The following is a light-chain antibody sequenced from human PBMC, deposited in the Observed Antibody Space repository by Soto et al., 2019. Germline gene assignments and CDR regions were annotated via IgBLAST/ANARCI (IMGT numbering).Light chain of an antibody. Sequence: QSVLTQNASGTASPGQSIIFSCIGTSSEVGGYNYVSWYQQHPGKAPKLMIYDVSNRPSGDSNRFSGSKSGNTASLTIFALQFYFSALYYSTSYTIYSPPSVFGTGTKVTDL. CDR1: SSEVGGYNY. J-gene: IGLJ1*01. V-gene: IGLV2-14*01. CDR3: TSYTIYSPPSV. CDR2: DVS.